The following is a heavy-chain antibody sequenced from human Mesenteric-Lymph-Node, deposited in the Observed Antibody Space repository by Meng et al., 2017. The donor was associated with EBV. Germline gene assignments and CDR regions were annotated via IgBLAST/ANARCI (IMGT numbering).Heavy chain of an antibody. CDR1: GGSISSSSYY. J-gene: IGHJ4*02. Sequence: RLHVRESVPGLVKPSEPLSLTCTVPGGSISSSSYYWGWIRQPPGKGLEWIGDFYYSENTYYNPSLKSRVTISVDTSKNQFSLKLSSVTAADTAVYYCARRPWSLYYYFDYWGPGTLVTVSS. V-gene: IGHV4-39*06. CDR3: ARRPWSLYYYFDY. CDR2: FYYSENT. D-gene: IGHD1-26*01.